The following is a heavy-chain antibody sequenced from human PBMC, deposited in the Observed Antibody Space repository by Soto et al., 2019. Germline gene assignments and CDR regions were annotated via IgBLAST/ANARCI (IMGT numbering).Heavy chain of an antibody. CDR3: ASDLSGREDV. D-gene: IGHD3-10*01. V-gene: IGHV3-74*01. J-gene: IGHJ6*02. CDR2: MNEDGGTT. CDR1: GFTFSSYW. Sequence: WRSLRLSCAASGFTFSSYWMHSVRQAPGKGLVWVSRMNEDGGTTDYADSVKGRFTISRDNAKNTLYLQMNSLRVEGTAVYYCASDLSGREDVWGQGPTVTVSS.